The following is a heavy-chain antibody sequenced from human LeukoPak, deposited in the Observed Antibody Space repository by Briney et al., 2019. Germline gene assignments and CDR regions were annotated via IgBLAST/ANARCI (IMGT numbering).Heavy chain of an antibody. CDR3: AGSYYDSSGFDY. Sequence: SETLSLTCAVSGGSISSNNWWNWVRQPPGKGLEWIGEIYHSGSTNYNPSLKSRVTMSVDTSKNQFSLKLSSVSAADTAVYYCAGSYYDSSGFDYWGQGTLVTVSS. J-gene: IGHJ4*02. CDR1: GGSISSNNW. D-gene: IGHD3-22*01. V-gene: IGHV4-4*02. CDR2: IYHSGST.